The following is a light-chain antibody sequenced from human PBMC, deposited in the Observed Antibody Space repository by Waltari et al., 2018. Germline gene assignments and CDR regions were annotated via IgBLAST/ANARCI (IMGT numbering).Light chain of an antibody. CDR1: QSVGRY. CDR2: PAS. Sequence: EIVLTQSLATLSLSPGESATLSCRASQSVGRYVAWYQQRPGQAPRLLIYPASNRATGIPARFSGSGSGTDFTLTISSLEPEDFAVYYCQHRSTFGQGTRLEIK. V-gene: IGKV3-11*01. J-gene: IGKJ5*01. CDR3: QHRST.